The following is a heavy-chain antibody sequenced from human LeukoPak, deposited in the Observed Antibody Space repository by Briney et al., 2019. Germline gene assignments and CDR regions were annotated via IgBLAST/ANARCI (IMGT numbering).Heavy chain of an antibody. CDR1: GFTFRSYG. D-gene: IGHD3/OR15-3a*01. V-gene: IGHV3-30*03. Sequence: GGSLRLSCTASGFTFRSYGIHWVRQALGKGLEWVAMISFDGTNKHYADSVKGRFTISRDNSKDTLSLEMNNLRPEDTAVYYCARDLNLGTSDSYWGQGTLVTVSS. CDR3: ARDLNLGTSDSY. CDR2: ISFDGTNK. J-gene: IGHJ4*02.